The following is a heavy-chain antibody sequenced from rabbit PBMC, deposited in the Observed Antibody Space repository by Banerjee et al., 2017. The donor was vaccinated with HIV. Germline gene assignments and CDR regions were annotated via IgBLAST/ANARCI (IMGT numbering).Heavy chain of an antibody. J-gene: IGHJ4*01. CDR3: ARDLAGVIGWNFNL. CDR2: IDTHSSGRI. CDR1: GFSFSSSYW. V-gene: IGHV1S45*01. Sequence: QEQLEESGGDLVKPEGSLTLTCTASGFSFSSSYWICWVRQAPGKGLEWIACIDTHSSGRIYYANWAQGRFTISKISWTTVTLQMTSLTAADTATHFCARDLAGVIGWNFNLWGPGTLVPVS. D-gene: IGHD4-1*01.